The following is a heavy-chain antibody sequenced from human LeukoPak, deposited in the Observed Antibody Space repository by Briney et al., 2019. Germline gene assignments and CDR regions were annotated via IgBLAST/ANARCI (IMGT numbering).Heavy chain of an antibody. Sequence: GGSLRLSCAASGFTFTNYAMSWVRQAPGKGLEWVSSINPSSGNTYYADSVKGRFTISGDNSKNTLYLQMNSLRAEDTAVYYCAKDPDYYDSSGYFDYWGQGTLVTVSS. J-gene: IGHJ4*02. V-gene: IGHV3-23*01. D-gene: IGHD3-22*01. CDR1: GFTFTNYA. CDR2: INPSSGNT. CDR3: AKDPDYYDSSGYFDY.